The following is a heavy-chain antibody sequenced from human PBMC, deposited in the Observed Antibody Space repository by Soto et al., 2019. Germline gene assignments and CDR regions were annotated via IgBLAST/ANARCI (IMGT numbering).Heavy chain of an antibody. Sequence: SETLSLTCSVSGGSVSSGSFYWSWIRRPPGKGLEWIGYFYDSGSTNYNPSLRSRVTMSVDTSKNQFSLKLSSVTAADTAVYYCAASAPPATNYYYAMDVWGQGTTVTVSS. V-gene: IGHV4-61*01. CDR2: FYDSGST. J-gene: IGHJ6*02. D-gene: IGHD5-12*01. CDR1: GGSVSSGSFY. CDR3: AASAPPATNYYYAMDV.